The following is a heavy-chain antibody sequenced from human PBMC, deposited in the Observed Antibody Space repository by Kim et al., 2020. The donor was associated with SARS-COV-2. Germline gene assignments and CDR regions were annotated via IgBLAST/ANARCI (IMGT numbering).Heavy chain of an antibody. Sequence: KYNPSLKSRVTLLVDTSKNQISLKVTSVTAADTAVYFRARGRAVTKDADYWGQGTLVTVSS. J-gene: IGHJ4*02. V-gene: IGHV4-59*09. D-gene: IGHD4-17*01. CDR3: ARGRAVTKDADY.